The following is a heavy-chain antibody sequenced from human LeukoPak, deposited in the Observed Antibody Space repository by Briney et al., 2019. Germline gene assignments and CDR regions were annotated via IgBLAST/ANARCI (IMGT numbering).Heavy chain of an antibody. CDR3: AGNYGGNSNYFDY. Sequence: SQTLSLTCAVSGGSISSGGYSWSWIRQPPGKGLEWIGYIYHSGSTYYNPSLKSRVTISVDRSKNQFSLKLSSVTAADTAVYYCAGNYGGNSNYFDYWGQGTLVTVSS. J-gene: IGHJ4*02. CDR2: IYHSGST. CDR1: GGSISSGGYS. D-gene: IGHD4-23*01. V-gene: IGHV4-30-2*01.